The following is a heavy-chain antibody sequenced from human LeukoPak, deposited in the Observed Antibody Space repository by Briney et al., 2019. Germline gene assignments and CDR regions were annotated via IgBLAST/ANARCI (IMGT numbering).Heavy chain of an antibody. Sequence: GRSLRLSCAASGFAFDDYAMHWVRQAPGKGLEWVSGISWNSGSIGYADSVKGRFTISRDNAKNSPYLQMNSLRAEDMAFYYCTKSGCSSTACYYNKWGQGTLVTVSS. V-gene: IGHV3-9*03. CDR1: GFAFDDYA. D-gene: IGHD2-2*01. J-gene: IGHJ4*02. CDR2: ISWNSGSI. CDR3: TKSGCSSTACYYNK.